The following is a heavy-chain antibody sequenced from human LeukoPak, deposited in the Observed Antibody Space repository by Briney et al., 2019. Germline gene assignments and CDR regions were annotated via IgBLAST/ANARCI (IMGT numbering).Heavy chain of an antibody. D-gene: IGHD2-8*01. CDR3: ARGGIVLMVYAIGYYFDY. J-gene: IGHJ4*02. CDR1: GYIFTGYY. Sequence: ASVKVSCKASGYIFTGYYMHWVRQAPGQGLEWMGWINPNSGGTNYAQKFQGRVTMTRDTSISTAYMELSRLRSDDTAAYYCARGGIVLMVYAIGYYFDYWGQGTLVTVSS. CDR2: INPNSGGT. V-gene: IGHV1-2*02.